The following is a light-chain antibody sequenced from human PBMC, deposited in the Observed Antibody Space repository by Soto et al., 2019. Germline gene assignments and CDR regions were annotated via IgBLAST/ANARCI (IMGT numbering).Light chain of an antibody. CDR2: STY. CDR3: VLYMGSGIWV. J-gene: IGLJ3*02. V-gene: IGLV8-61*01. Sequence: QTVVTQEPSFSVSPGATVTLTCGLSSGSVSTNNYPSWYQQTPGQAPRTLIYSTYTRSSGVPARFSASILGNKAALTITGAQADAESDYYCVLYMGSGIWVFGGGTKLTGL. CDR1: SGSVSTNNY.